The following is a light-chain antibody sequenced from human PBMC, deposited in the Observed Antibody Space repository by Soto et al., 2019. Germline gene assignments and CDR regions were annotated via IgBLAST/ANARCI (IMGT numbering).Light chain of an antibody. V-gene: IGKV1-13*02. CDR1: QGISSA. J-gene: IGKJ4*01. CDR2: GAS. CDR3: KQFNSYRRT. Sequence: AIQLTQSPSSLSASVGDRVTITCRASQGISSALAWYQQKPGKAPQLLIFGASTLEGWFPSRFSGSGVGRDFTLTIICLQPEVLAIFSCKQFNSYRRTLGGGTKVNIK.